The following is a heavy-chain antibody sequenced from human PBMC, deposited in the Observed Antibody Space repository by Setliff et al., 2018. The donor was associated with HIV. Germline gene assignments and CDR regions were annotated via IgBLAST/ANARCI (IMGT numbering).Heavy chain of an antibody. CDR2: ISAYNGNT. J-gene: IGHJ6*02. CDR1: GYTFTSYD. V-gene: IGHV1-18*01. Sequence: ASVKVSCKASGYTFTSYDISWVRQAPGQGLEWMGWISAYNGNTNYAQKLQGRVTMTTDTSTSTAYMELWSLRSDDTAVYYCAREIGDYYDSSGYYPPTDYYYGMDVWGQGTTVTVSS. D-gene: IGHD3-22*01. CDR3: AREIGDYYDSSGYYPPTDYYYGMDV.